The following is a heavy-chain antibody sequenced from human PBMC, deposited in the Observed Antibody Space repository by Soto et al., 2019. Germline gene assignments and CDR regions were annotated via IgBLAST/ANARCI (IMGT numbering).Heavy chain of an antibody. J-gene: IGHJ5*02. D-gene: IGHD2-21*02. CDR2: IYPGDSDT. CDR3: ARLRTVVTVIPDWFDP. Sequence: EVQLVQSGAEVKKPGESLKISCKGSGYSFTSYWIGWVRQMPGKGLEWMGVIYPGDSDTRYSPSFQGQVTISADKSISTAYLQWSSLKASDTATYYCARLRTVVTVIPDWFDPWGQGTLVTVSS. CDR1: GYSFTSYW. V-gene: IGHV5-51*03.